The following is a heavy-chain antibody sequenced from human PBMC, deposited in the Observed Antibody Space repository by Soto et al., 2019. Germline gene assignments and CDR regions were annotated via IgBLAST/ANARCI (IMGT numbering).Heavy chain of an antibody. V-gene: IGHV1-18*01. CDR3: ARDHEGGDYEIGWFHP. D-gene: IGHD4-17*01. J-gene: IGHJ5*02. Sequence: QVQLVQSGAEVKKPGASVKVSCKASGYTFTSYGISWVRQAPGQGLEWMGWISAYNCNTNYAQKLQGRVTMTTDTSTSTAYMELRSLRSDDTAVYYCARDHEGGDYEIGWFHPWGQGTLVTVSS. CDR2: ISAYNCNT. CDR1: GYTFTSYG.